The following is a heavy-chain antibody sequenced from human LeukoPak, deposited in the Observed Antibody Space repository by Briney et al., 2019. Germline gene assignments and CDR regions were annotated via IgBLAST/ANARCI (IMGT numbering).Heavy chain of an antibody. J-gene: IGHJ4*02. CDR2: ISSSSSYI. D-gene: IGHD2/OR15-2a*01. Sequence: GGSLRLSCAASGFTFSTFAMIWVRQAPGKGLERVSSISSSSSYIYYADSVKGRFTISRDNAKNSLYLQMNSLRAEDTAVYYCARDPGGVLQWGQGTLVTVSS. V-gene: IGHV3-21*01. CDR1: GFTFSTFA. CDR3: ARDPGGVLQ.